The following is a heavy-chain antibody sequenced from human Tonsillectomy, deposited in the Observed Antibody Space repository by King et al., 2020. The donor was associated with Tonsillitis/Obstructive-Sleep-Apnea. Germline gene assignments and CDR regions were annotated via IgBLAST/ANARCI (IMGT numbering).Heavy chain of an antibody. J-gene: IGHJ4*02. CDR1: GFTFSSYA. Sequence: VQLVESGGGLVQPGGSLRLSCAASGFTFSSYAMSWVRQAPGKGLEWVSAISGSGGGTYSADYVRGRFTISRDNSKNTVYLQMNILRAEDTAVYYCAKLTSYSRGWYERHFDYWGQGTLVTVSS. D-gene: IGHD6-19*01. CDR2: ISGSGGGT. CDR3: AKLTSYSRGWYERHFDY. V-gene: IGHV3-23*04.